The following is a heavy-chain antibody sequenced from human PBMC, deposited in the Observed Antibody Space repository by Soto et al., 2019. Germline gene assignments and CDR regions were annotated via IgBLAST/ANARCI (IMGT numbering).Heavy chain of an antibody. CDR1: GFTYSTYT. J-gene: IGHJ4*02. V-gene: IGHV3-30-3*01. Sequence: GGSLRLSCAASGFTYSTYTMHWVRQAPGKGLEWVAVISYDGNNKFYADSVKGRFTISRDSTKQTLYLQMNSLRPDDTAMYYCAREAVSSTEYTWNYGTYFDYGGQVALVTFAS. CDR3: AREAVSSTEYTWNYGTYFDY. CDR2: ISYDGNNK. D-gene: IGHD1-7*01.